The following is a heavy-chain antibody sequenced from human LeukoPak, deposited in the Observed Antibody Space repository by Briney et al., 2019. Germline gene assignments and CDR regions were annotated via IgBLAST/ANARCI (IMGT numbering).Heavy chain of an antibody. CDR1: GYTLTELS. CDR3: AREVHSAYDPAGIHFDY. V-gene: IGHV1-24*01. Sequence: ASVKVSCKVSGYTLTELSMHWVRQAPGKGLEWMGGFDPEDGETIYAQKFQGRVTMTEDTSTDTAYMELSSLRSEDTAVYFCAREVHSAYDPAGIHFDYWGQGTLVTVSS. J-gene: IGHJ4*02. CDR2: FDPEDGET. D-gene: IGHD5-12*01.